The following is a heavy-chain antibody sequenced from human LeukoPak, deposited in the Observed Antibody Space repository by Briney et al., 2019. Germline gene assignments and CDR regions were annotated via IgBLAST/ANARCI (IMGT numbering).Heavy chain of an antibody. Sequence: PGGSLRLSCAVSGITLSNYGMSWVRQAPGKGLEWVAGIGDSGGSTKYADSVKGRFTIARDNRKNTLYLQMNSLRAEDTAVYFCAKRGVVIRVILVGFHKEAYYFESWGQGALVTVSS. CDR3: AKRGVVIRVILVGFHKEAYYFES. D-gene: IGHD3/OR15-3a*01. J-gene: IGHJ4*02. CDR2: IGDSGGST. CDR1: GITLSNYG. V-gene: IGHV3-23*01.